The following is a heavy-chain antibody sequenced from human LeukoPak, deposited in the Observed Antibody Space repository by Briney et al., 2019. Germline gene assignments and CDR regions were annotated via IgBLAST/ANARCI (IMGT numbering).Heavy chain of an antibody. CDR3: AKDANVVVVADDAFDI. J-gene: IGHJ3*02. Sequence: GGSLRLSCAASGFTFSSYAISWVRQAPGKGLEWVSAISGSGGSTYYADSVKGRFTISRDNSKNTLYLQMNSLRAEDTAVYYCAKDANVVVVADDAFDIWGQGTMVTVSS. CDR2: ISGSGGST. V-gene: IGHV3-23*01. CDR1: GFTFSSYA. D-gene: IGHD2-15*01.